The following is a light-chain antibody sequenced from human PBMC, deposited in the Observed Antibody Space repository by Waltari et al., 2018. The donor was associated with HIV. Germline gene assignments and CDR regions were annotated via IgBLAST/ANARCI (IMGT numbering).Light chain of an antibody. Sequence: DIQMTQSPSSLSASVGDRVSITCRASQADANKVNWFQQKPGKAPKVLIYDASRLPNGVPSRFSGSGSGTDFTLTINGVQPDDFASYFCQQRSSFPLTFGPGTKVDVK. J-gene: IGKJ3*01. CDR3: QQRSSFPLT. CDR2: DAS. CDR1: QADANK. V-gene: IGKV1-39*01.